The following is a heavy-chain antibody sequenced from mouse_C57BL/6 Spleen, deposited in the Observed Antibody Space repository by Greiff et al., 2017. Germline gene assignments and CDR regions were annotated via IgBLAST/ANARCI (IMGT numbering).Heavy chain of an antibody. CDR1: GYTFTSYG. D-gene: IGHD1-1*02. CDR3: ARRVAERVYYFDY. J-gene: IGHJ2*01. CDR2: IYPRSGNT. Sequence: VQLQQSGAELARPGASVKLSCKASGYTFTSYGISWVKQRTGQGLEWIGEIYPRSGNTYYNEKFKGKATLTADKSSSTAYMELRSLTSEDSEVYFCARRVAERVYYFDYWGQGTTLTVSS. V-gene: IGHV1-81*01.